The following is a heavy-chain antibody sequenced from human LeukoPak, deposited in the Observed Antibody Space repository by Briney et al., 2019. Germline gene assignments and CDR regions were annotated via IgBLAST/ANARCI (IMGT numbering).Heavy chain of an antibody. V-gene: IGHV3-30*02. CDR2: IRYDGSNK. J-gene: IGHJ4*02. CDR1: GFTFSSYG. Sequence: GGSLRLSCAASGFTFSSYGMHWVRQAPGKGLEWVAFIRYDGSNKYYADSVKGRFTISRDNSKNMVWLQINSPTAEDTATYHCAKDGNWARFEDWGQGTLVTVSS. D-gene: IGHD7-27*01. CDR3: AKDGNWARFED.